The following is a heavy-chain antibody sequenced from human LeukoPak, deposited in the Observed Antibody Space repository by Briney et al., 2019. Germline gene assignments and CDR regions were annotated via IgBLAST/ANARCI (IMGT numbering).Heavy chain of an antibody. V-gene: IGHV3-15*01. Sequence: GGSLRLSCAASGFTVSTAGFTFNNAWMSWVRQAPGKGLEWVGRIKSKSDGGTTDYGAPVKGRFTFSRDDSKNTVYLQMNSLKTEDTALYYCTTDLLDYWGQGTLVTVSS. J-gene: IGHJ4*02. CDR3: TTDLLDY. CDR1: GFTVSTAGFTFNNAW. CDR2: IKSKSDGGTT.